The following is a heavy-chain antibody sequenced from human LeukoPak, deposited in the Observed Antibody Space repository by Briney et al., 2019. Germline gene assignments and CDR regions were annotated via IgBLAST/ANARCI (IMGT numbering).Heavy chain of an antibody. J-gene: IGHJ4*02. CDR3: ARGRGIAL. V-gene: IGHV3-7*01. Sequence: GGSLRLSCATSGFTLSNYWMNWVRQAPGKGLEWVASIEQDENKKNYVDSVKGRFTISRDNVKNSIYLQMNSLRADDTAVYYCARGRGIALWGQGTLVT. CDR2: IEQDENKK. D-gene: IGHD6-13*01. CDR1: GFTLSNYW.